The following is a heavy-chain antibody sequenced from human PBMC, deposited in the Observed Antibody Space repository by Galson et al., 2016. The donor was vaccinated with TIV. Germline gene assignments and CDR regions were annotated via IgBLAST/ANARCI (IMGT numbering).Heavy chain of an antibody. CDR3: SLTNWFNP. Sequence: SLRLSCAASGFKFSDYWMHWVRQAPGKGLVWVSCINSDSTIITYADSVRGRFTISRDNAKNKLYLQMNSLRVEDTAVYYCSLTNWFNPWGQGTLVTVSS. J-gene: IGHJ5*02. CDR2: INSDSTII. CDR1: GFKFSDYW. V-gene: IGHV3-74*03. D-gene: IGHD1-1*01.